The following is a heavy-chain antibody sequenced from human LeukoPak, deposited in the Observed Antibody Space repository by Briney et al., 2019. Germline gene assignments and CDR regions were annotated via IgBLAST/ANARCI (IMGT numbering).Heavy chain of an antibody. V-gene: IGHV4-39*01. CDR1: GGSISSSSYY. J-gene: IGHJ4*02. D-gene: IGHD6-13*01. CDR3: ARLHTGRAAAGPNLLDY. Sequence: KPSETLSLTCTVSGGSISSSSYYWGWIRQPPGKGLEWIGSIYYSGSTYYNPSLKSRVTISVDTSKNQFSLKLSSVTAADTAVYYCARLHTGRAAAGPNLLDYWGQGTLVTVSS. CDR2: IYYSGST.